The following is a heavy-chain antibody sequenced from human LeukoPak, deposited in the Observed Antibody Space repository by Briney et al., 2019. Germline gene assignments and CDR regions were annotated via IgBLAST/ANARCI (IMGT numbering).Heavy chain of an antibody. V-gene: IGHV1-69*10. Sequence: SVKVSCKASGGTFSSSVISWVRQAPGQGLEWMGGIIPIHGIPIYAQKFQGRATITADKSTSTAYMELSSLRSEDTAVYYCARGRGGNPGSDYWGQGTLVTVSS. D-gene: IGHD2-15*01. CDR1: GGTFSSSV. CDR2: IIPIHGIP. CDR3: ARGRGGNPGSDY. J-gene: IGHJ4*02.